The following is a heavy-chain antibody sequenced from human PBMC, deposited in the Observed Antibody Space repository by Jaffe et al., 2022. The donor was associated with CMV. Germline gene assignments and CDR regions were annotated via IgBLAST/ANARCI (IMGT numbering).Heavy chain of an antibody. Sequence: QLQLQESGPGLVKPSETLSLTCTVSGGSISSSSYYWGWIRQPPGKGLEWIGSIYYSGSTYYNPSLKSRVTISVDTSKNQFSLKLSSVTAADTAVYYCARQPRGNYVVTYWFDPWGQGTLVTVSS. CDR3: ARQPRGNYVVTYWFDP. D-gene: IGHD1-7*01. CDR1: GGSISSSSYY. V-gene: IGHV4-39*01. J-gene: IGHJ5*02. CDR2: IYYSGST.